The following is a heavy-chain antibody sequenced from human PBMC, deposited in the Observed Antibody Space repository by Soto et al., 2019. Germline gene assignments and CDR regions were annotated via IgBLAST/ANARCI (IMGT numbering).Heavy chain of an antibody. CDR1: GYTFTSYY. CDR3: ARLFGYCSGGSCYRNWFDP. V-gene: IGHV1-46*01. Sequence: GASVKVSFKASGYTFTSYYMHWVRQAPGQGLEWMGIINPSGGRTSYAQKFQGRVTITADKSTSTAYMELSSLRSEDTAVYYCARLFGYCSGGSCYRNWFDPWGQGTLVTVSS. CDR2: INPSGGRT. D-gene: IGHD2-15*01. J-gene: IGHJ5*02.